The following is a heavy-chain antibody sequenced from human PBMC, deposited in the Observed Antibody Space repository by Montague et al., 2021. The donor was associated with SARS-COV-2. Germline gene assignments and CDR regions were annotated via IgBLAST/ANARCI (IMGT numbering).Heavy chain of an antibody. CDR3: ARYSGSNYDGLRY. V-gene: IGHV4-4*02. CDR2: IYHSGST. Sequence: SETLSLTCAVSGGSISSSYWWTWVRQPPGKGLEWIGEIYHSGSTNYNSSLRSRVTISVDKSKNQFSLKLSSVTAADTAVYYCARYSGSNYDGLRYWGQGTLVTVSS. D-gene: IGHD1-26*01. J-gene: IGHJ1*01. CDR1: GGSISSSYW.